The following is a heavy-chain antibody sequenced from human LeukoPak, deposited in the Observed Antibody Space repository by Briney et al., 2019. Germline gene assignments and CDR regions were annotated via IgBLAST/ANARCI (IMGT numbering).Heavy chain of an antibody. D-gene: IGHD1-26*01. CDR3: ASPRIVGARGAFDI. CDR1: GFTFSSYS. CDR2: ISSSSSYI. J-gene: IGHJ3*02. V-gene: IGHV3-21*01. Sequence: GGSLRLSCAASGFTFSSYSMNWVRQAPGKGLEWVSSISSSSSYIYYADSVKGRFTISRDNAKNSLYLQMNSLRVEDTALYYCASPRIVGARGAFDIWGQGTMVTVSS.